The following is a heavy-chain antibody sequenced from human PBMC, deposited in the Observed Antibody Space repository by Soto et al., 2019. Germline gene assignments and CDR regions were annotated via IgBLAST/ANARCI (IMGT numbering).Heavy chain of an antibody. V-gene: IGHV4-4*07. CDR3: ASHQGYYDFWSGQSPEEYFQH. CDR2: IYTSGST. J-gene: IGHJ1*01. CDR1: GGSISSYY. D-gene: IGHD3-3*01. Sequence: PSETLSLTCTVSGGSISSYYWSWIRQPAGKGLEWIGRIYTSGSTNYNPSLKSRVTMSVDTSKNQFSLKLSSVTAADTAVYYCASHQGYYDFWSGQSPEEYFQHWGQGTLVTVSS.